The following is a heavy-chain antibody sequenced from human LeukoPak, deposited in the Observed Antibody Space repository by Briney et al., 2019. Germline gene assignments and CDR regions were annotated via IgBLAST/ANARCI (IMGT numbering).Heavy chain of an antibody. D-gene: IGHD2-15*01. CDR3: ARGYCSGGSCYSEYYYYYGMDV. J-gene: IGHJ6*02. CDR1: GFTFSSYS. Sequence: GGSLRLSCAASGFTFSSYSMNWVRQAPGKGLEWVSSISSSSSYIYYADSVKGRFTISRDNAKNSLYLQMNSLRAEDTAVYHCARGYCSGGSCYSEYYYYYGMDVWGQGTTVTVSS. V-gene: IGHV3-21*01. CDR2: ISSSSSYI.